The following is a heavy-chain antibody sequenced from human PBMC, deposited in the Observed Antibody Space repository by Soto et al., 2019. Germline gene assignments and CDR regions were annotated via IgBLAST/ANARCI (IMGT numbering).Heavy chain of an antibody. D-gene: IGHD2-8*02. CDR2: INPDSGAT. V-gene: IGHV1-2*02. Sequence: ASVKVSCKASGYSFTGYYIHWVRQVPGQGLEWMGWINPDSGATNYAQNFQGRVTLTSDTSISTASMDLTSLTSDDTAVYYCARGDYGTGGYPFPYFDYWGQGTLVTVSS. J-gene: IGHJ4*02. CDR3: ARGDYGTGGYPFPYFDY. CDR1: GYSFTGYY.